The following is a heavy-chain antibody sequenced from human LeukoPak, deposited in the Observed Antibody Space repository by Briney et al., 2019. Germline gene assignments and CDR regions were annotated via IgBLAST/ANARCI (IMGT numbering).Heavy chain of an antibody. J-gene: IGHJ4*02. CDR2: ISRSSSTI. CDR3: ARDGGATMVRGVATYDS. V-gene: IGHV3-48*04. D-gene: IGHD3-10*01. Sequence: GGSLRLSCAASGFTFSRYSMNWVRQAPGKGLEWVSYISRSSSTIRCADSVKGRFTISRDNAKSSLFLQMNSLRAEDTAVYYCARDGGATMVRGVATYDSWGQGTLVTVSS. CDR1: GFTFSRYS.